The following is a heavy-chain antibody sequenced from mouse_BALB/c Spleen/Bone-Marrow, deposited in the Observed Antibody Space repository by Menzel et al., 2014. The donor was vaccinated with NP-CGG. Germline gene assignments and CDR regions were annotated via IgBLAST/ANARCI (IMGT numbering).Heavy chain of an antibody. Sequence: EVKVEESGGGLVQPKGSLKLSCAASGFTFNTYAMNWVRQAPGKGLEWVARIRSKSNNYATYYADSVKDRFTISRDDSQSMLYLQMNNLKTEDTAMYYCVGRDGNYGGFAYWGQGTLVTVSA. CDR3: VGRDGNYGGFAY. V-gene: IGHV10-1*02. CDR1: GFTFNTYA. CDR2: IRSKSNNYAT. D-gene: IGHD2-1*01. J-gene: IGHJ3*01.